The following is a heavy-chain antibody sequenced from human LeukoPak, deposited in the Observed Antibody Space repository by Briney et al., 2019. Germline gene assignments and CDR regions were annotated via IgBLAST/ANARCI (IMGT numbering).Heavy chain of an antibody. V-gene: IGHV1-69*05. J-gene: IGHJ4*02. Sequence: SVKVSCKASGGTFSSYAIRWVPQAPGQGLEWIGGIIPIFGTANYAQKFQGRVTITTDESTSTAYMELSSLRSEDTAVYYCARDSGTEPYMGKLDYWGQGTLVTVSS. CDR2: IIPIFGTA. D-gene: IGHD1-14*01. CDR1: GGTFSSYA. CDR3: ARDSGTEPYMGKLDY.